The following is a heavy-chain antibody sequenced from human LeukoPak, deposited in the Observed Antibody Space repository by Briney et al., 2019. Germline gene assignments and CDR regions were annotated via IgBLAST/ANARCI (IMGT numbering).Heavy chain of an antibody. J-gene: IGHJ4*02. D-gene: IGHD2-15*01. V-gene: IGHV1-2*02. Sequence: GASVKVSCKASGYTFTGYYMHWVRQAPGQGLEWMGWINPNSGGTNYAQKFQGRVTMTRDTPISTAYMELSRLRSDDTAVYYCARDLHKRGYCSGGSCYVPPFDYWGQGTLVTVSS. CDR2: INPNSGGT. CDR1: GYTFTGYY. CDR3: ARDLHKRGYCSGGSCYVPPFDY.